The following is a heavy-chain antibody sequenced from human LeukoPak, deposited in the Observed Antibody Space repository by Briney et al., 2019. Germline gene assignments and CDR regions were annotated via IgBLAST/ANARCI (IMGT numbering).Heavy chain of an antibody. J-gene: IGHJ6*03. CDR2: ISGGGDST. V-gene: IGHV3-23*01. CDR1: GFTFSVYP. CDR3: AKDHGV. Sequence: GGSLRLSCTASGFTFSVYPVSWVRHAPGKGLEWVSAISGGGDSTYYAYSVKGRFTISRDNSKNTLYLQMNSLRAEDTAVYYCAKDHGVWGKGTTVTVSS.